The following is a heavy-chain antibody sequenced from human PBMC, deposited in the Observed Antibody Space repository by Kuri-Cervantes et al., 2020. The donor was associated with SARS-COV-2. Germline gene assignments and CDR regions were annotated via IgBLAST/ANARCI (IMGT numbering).Heavy chain of an antibody. CDR1: GFTFSNYA. Sequence: GESLKISCAASGFTFSNYAMSWVRQAPGKGLEWVSAISGSGGSTYYADSVKGWFTISRDNSKNTLYLQMNSLRAEDTAVYYCAKDSRYDFWSGYYFDYWGRGTLVTVSS. V-gene: IGHV3-23*01. J-gene: IGHJ4*02. D-gene: IGHD3-3*01. CDR2: ISGSGGST. CDR3: AKDSRYDFWSGYYFDY.